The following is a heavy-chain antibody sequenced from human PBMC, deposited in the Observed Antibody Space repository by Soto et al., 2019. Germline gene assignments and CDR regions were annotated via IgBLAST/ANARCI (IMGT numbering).Heavy chain of an antibody. CDR3: ARDPQTYYYDSSGYFAY. CDR1: GYTFTSYY. D-gene: IGHD3-22*01. J-gene: IGHJ4*02. Sequence: ASVKVSCKASGYTFTSYYMHWVRRAPGQGLEWMGIINPSGGSTSYAQKFQGRVTMTRDTSTSTVYMELSSLRSEDTAVYYCARDPQTYYYDSSGYFAYWGQGTLVTVSS. V-gene: IGHV1-46*01. CDR2: INPSGGST.